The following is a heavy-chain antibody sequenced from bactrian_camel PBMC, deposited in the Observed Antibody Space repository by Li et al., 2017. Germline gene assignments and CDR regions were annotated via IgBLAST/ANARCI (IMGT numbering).Heavy chain of an antibody. Sequence: VQLVESGGDLVRPGGSLRLSCAASGFTFSDYTMTRVRQAPGKGLEWVSDINSCGRSTNYADSVKGRCTISRDNAIHTCYLQMDNLKPEDTALYYCAAECVCVFPRYNNDYCSDRQGTQVTVS. V-gene: IGHV3S35*01. CDR2: INSCGRST. J-gene: IGHJ4*01. D-gene: IGHD3*01. CDR1: GFTFSDYT.